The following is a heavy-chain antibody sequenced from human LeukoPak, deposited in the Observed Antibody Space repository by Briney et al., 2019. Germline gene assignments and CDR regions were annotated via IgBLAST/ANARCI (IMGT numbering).Heavy chain of an antibody. V-gene: IGHV3-7*04. J-gene: IGHJ4*02. Sequence: GGSLRLSCAASGFTFSSYWMTWVRQAPGKGLEWVASIKQDGSDKYYVDSVKGRFTVSRDNAKNSLYLQMNSLRAEDTAVYYCARDLWGGSGSGFDYWGQGTLVTVSS. CDR3: ARDLWGGSGSGFDY. CDR2: IKQDGSDK. CDR1: GFTFSSYW. D-gene: IGHD3-10*01.